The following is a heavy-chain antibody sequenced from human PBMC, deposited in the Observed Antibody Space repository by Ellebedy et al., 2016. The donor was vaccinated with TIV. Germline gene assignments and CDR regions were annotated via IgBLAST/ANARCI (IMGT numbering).Heavy chain of an antibody. CDR3: ARDSDYLAGYYDGMDV. D-gene: IGHD2/OR15-2a*01. J-gene: IGHJ6*02. Sequence: GESLKISCAASGFTFSSYGMHWVRQAPGKGLEWVAVIWYDGSNKYYADSVKGRFTISRDNSKNTLYLQMNSLRAEDTAVYYCARDSDYLAGYYDGMDVWGQGTTVTVSS. CDR2: IWYDGSNK. V-gene: IGHV3-33*01. CDR1: GFTFSSYG.